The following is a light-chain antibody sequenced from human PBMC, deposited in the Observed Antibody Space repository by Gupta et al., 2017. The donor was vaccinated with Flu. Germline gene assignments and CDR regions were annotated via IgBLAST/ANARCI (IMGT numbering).Light chain of an antibody. CDR3: QQYHNWPPLT. V-gene: IGKV3-15*01. J-gene: IGKJ4*01. CDR1: QSVGSN. Sequence: EIVMTQSPATLSVSPGERATLSCRASQSVGSNLAWLQQKPGQAPRLLIYGASTKATGIPARFSGSGSGTEFTLTISSLQSEDFAVYYCQQYHNWPPLTFGGGTKVEIK. CDR2: GAS.